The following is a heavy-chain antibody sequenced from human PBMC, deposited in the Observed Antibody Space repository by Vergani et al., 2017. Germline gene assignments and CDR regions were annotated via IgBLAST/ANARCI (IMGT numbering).Heavy chain of an antibody. CDR3: ARVSVVAANPPHNEP. CDR1: GGSISSSSYY. CDR2: IYYSGST. Sequence: QLQLQESGPGLVKPSETLSLTCTVSGGSISSSSYYWGWIRQPPGKGLEWIGSIYYSGSTYYHPSLKSRVTIAVDKSKNQFSLKLSSVTAADTAVYYCARVSVVAANPPHNEPWGQGTLVTVSS. D-gene: IGHD2-15*01. J-gene: IGHJ4*02. V-gene: IGHV4-39*07.